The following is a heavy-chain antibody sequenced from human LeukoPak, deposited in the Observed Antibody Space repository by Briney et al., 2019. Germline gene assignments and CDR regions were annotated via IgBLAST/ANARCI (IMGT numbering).Heavy chain of an antibody. V-gene: IGHV4-59*01. Sequence: SETLSLTCTVSGGSISSYYWSWIRQPPGKGLEWIGYIYYSGSTNYNPSLKSRVTISVDTSKNQFSLKLSSVTAADTAVYYCATRQGDGLDYWGQGALVTVSS. CDR3: ATRQGDGLDY. D-gene: IGHD3-16*01. CDR1: GGSISSYY. J-gene: IGHJ4*02. CDR2: IYYSGST.